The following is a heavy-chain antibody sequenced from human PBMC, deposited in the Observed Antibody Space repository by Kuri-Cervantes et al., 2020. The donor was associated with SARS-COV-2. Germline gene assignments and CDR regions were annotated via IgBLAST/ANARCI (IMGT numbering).Heavy chain of an antibody. CDR2: IWYDGSNK. D-gene: IGHD6-6*01. V-gene: IGHV3-33*08. J-gene: IGHJ3*02. CDR3: ARAHIAARPEVAFDI. Sequence: GGSLRLSCVASGITFNNYWMSWVRQAPGKGLEWVAVIWYDGSNKYYADSVKGRFTISRGNSKNTLYLQMNSLRAEDTAVYYCARAHIAARPEVAFDIWGQGTMVTVSS. CDR1: GITFNNYW.